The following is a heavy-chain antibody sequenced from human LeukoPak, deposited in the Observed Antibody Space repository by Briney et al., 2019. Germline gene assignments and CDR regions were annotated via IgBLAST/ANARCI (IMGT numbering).Heavy chain of an antibody. CDR1: GGSFSSSDYY. Sequence: SETLSLTCTVSGGSFSSSDYYWGWIRQPPGKGLEWIGTIHYSGSTYYNPSLKRRVTIFVDTSKNQSSLKLNSVTAAAAAVYYCARHSRGLDYWGQGTLVTVSS. J-gene: IGHJ4*02. CDR3: ARHSRGLDY. D-gene: IGHD6-19*01. V-gene: IGHV4-39*01. CDR2: IHYSGST.